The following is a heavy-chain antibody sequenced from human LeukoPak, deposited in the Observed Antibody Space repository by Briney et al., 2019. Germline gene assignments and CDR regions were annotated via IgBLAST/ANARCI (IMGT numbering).Heavy chain of an antibody. J-gene: IGHJ4*02. CDR2: IYYSGST. CDR1: GGSISSSSYY. CDR3: ARQPPEDYDFWSGYSHLFDY. V-gene: IGHV4-39*01. D-gene: IGHD3-3*01. Sequence: PSETLSLTCTVSGGSISSSSYYWGWIRQPPGKGLEWIGSIYYSGSTYYNPSLKSRVTISVDTSKNQFSLKLSSVTAADMAVYYCARQPPEDYDFWSGYSHLFDYWGQGTLVTVSS.